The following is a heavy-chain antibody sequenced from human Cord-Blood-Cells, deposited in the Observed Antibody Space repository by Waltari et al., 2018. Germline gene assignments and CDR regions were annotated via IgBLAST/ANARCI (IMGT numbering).Heavy chain of an antibody. CDR2: IIPILRIA. Sequence: QVQPVQSGAEVKKPGSSVKVSRTASSGTFRSYAISWVRQAPGQGLEWMGRIIPILRIANDAQKFQGRVTITADKPTSTAYMELGSLRSEDTAVYYCARDFLQGTTGPSFDYWGQGTLVTVSS. CDR3: ARDFLQGTTGPSFDY. J-gene: IGHJ4*02. CDR1: SGTFRSYA. D-gene: IGHD1-1*01. V-gene: IGHV1-69*09.